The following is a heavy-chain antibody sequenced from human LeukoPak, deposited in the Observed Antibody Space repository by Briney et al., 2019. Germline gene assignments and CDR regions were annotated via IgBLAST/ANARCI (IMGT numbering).Heavy chain of an antibody. J-gene: IGHJ4*02. D-gene: IGHD5-12*01. V-gene: IGHV1-69*05. Sequence: GASVKVSCKASGYTFTGYYMHWVRQAPGQGLEWMGGIIPIFGTANYAQKFQGRVTITTDESTSTAYMELSSLRSEDTAVYYCARERYSGYDGPFDYWGQGTLVTVSS. CDR1: GYTFTGYY. CDR3: ARERYSGYDGPFDY. CDR2: IIPIFGTA.